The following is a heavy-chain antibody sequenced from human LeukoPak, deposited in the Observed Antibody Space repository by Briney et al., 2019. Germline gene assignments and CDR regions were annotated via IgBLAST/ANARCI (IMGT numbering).Heavy chain of an antibody. V-gene: IGHV1-18*01. D-gene: IGHD3-10*01. J-gene: IGHJ5*02. CDR1: GYTFTSYG. Sequence: GASVKVSCKASGYTFTSYGISWVRQAPGQGLEWMGWISAYNGNTNYAQKLQGRVTMTTDTSTSTAYMELRSLRSDDTAVYYCARAPPITMVRGVINPWGQGTLVTVSS. CDR2: ISAYNGNT. CDR3: ARAPPITMVRGVINP.